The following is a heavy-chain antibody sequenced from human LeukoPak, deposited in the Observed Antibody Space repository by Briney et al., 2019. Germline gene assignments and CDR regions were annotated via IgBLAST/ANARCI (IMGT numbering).Heavy chain of an antibody. CDR1: GYTFTGYY. CDR3: ARDRRYPGDWFDP. V-gene: IGHV1-2*02. J-gene: IGHJ5*02. CDR2: INPNSGGT. Sequence: ASVKVTCKASGYTFTGYYMHWVRQAPGQGLEWMGWINPNSGGTDSAQKFQGRVTMTRDTSISTAYMELSSLTSDDTAVYFCARDRRYPGDWFDPWGQGTLVTVSS. D-gene: IGHD1-1*01.